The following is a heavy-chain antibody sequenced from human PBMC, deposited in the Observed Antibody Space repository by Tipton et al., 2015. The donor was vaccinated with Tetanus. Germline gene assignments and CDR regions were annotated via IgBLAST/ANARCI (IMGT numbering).Heavy chain of an antibody. J-gene: IGHJ6*02. CDR2: IYYSGST. D-gene: IGHD3-10*01. CDR3: ARGGTMVRGVVSKGGMDV. CDR1: GGSISSGGYY. Sequence: LRLSCTVSGGSISSGGYYWSWIRQHPGKGLEWIGYIYYSGSTYYNPSLKSRVTISVDTSKNQFSLKLSSVTAADTAVYYCARGGTMVRGVVSKGGMDVWGQGTTVTVSS. V-gene: IGHV4-31*02.